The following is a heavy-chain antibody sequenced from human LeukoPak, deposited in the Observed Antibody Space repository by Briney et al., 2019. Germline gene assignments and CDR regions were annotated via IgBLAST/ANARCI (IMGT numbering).Heavy chain of an antibody. D-gene: IGHD5-12*01. V-gene: IGHV5-51*01. J-gene: IGHJ4*02. CDR2: IYPGDSDT. CDR1: GCRFTSYW. Sequence: GESLQISYKGSGCRFTSYWIGWVRQMPGKGREGMGIIYPGDSDTRYSPSFQGQVTTSADKSISTAYLQWSSLKASDTAMYYCARSYSGYENFDYWGQGTLVTVSS. CDR3: ARSYSGYENFDY.